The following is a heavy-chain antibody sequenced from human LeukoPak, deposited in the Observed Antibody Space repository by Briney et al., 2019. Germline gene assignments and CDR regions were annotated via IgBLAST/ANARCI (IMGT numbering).Heavy chain of an antibody. CDR3: AKKYNTGLDP. CDR2: ISYDGSNK. V-gene: IGHV3-30*18. Sequence: GGSLRLSCAASGFTFNSYGMHWVRQVPGKGLEGVALISYDGSNKHYADSVKGRFTISRDNSKNTLYLQMNSLRAEDTAVYYCAKKYNTGLDPWGQGTLVTVSS. J-gene: IGHJ5*02. CDR1: GFTFNSYG. D-gene: IGHD1-14*01.